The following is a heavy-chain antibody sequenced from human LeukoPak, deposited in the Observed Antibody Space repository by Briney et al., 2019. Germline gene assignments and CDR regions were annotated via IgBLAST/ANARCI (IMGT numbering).Heavy chain of an antibody. J-gene: IGHJ4*02. D-gene: IGHD2-15*01. Sequence: GGSLRLTCAASGFTFSSYAMSWVRQAPGKGLEWVSAISGSGGSTYYADSVKGRFTISRDSSKDTLFLQMNRLRPEDAAVYYCAKAPVTTCRGAHCYPFDYWGQGTLVTVSS. CDR3: AKAPVTTCRGAHCYPFDY. CDR1: GFTFSSYA. V-gene: IGHV3-23*01. CDR2: ISGSGGST.